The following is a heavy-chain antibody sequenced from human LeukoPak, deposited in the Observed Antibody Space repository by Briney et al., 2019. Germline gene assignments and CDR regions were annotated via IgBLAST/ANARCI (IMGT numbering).Heavy chain of an antibody. V-gene: IGHV3-7*01. CDR3: ARSFLYFDWLSFPVDY. Sequence: PGGSLRLSCAASGFTFSSYSMNWVRQAPGKGLEWVANINQDGSERHYVDSVKGRLAISRDNAKNSLYLQMNTLRAEDTAVYYCARSFLYFDWLSFPVDYWGQGTLVTVSS. J-gene: IGHJ4*02. CDR2: INQDGSER. D-gene: IGHD3-9*01. CDR1: GFTFSSYS.